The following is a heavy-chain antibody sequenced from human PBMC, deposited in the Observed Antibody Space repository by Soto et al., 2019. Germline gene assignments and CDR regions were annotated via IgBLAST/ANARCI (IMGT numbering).Heavy chain of an antibody. CDR3: AKDRARGYSGNPLCYFDY. CDR2: VGGSGSST. J-gene: IGHJ4*02. D-gene: IGHD5-12*01. CDR1: GFTFTNYA. Sequence: EVQLLESGGGWVQPGGSLRLSCATSGFTFTNYAMSWVRQAPGVGMEWVSAVGGSGSSTFYADAVKGRFTISRDNSRNTVSLEMISLRAEDTAVYYCAKDRARGYSGNPLCYFDYWGQGTLVTVSS. V-gene: IGHV3-23*01.